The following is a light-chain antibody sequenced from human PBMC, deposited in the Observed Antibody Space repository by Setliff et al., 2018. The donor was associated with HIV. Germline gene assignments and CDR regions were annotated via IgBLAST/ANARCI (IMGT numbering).Light chain of an antibody. CDR1: NIGSKS. V-gene: IGLV3-21*04. CDR3: QVWDSSSDHVV. J-gene: IGLJ2*01. CDR2: YDS. Sequence: SYELTQPPSVSVAPGQTARITCGGNNIGSKSVHWYQQKPGQAPVLGIYYDSDRPSGIPERFSGSNSGNTATLTISRVEAGDEADYYCQVWDSSSDHVVFGGGTQLT.